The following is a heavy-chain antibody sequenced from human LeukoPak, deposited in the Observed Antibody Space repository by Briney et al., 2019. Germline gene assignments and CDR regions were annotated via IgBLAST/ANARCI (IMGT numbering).Heavy chain of an antibody. CDR3: ARGPASIVVVTASAGGEFDP. J-gene: IGHJ5*02. CDR2: INPSGGST. Sequence: ASVKVSCKASGYTFTSYYMHWVRQAPGQGLEWMGIINPSGGSTSYAQKFQGRVTMTRDTATSTVYMGLSSLRSEDTAVYYCARGPASIVVVTASAGGEFDPWGQGTLVTVSS. CDR1: GYTFTSYY. V-gene: IGHV1-46*01. D-gene: IGHD2-21*02.